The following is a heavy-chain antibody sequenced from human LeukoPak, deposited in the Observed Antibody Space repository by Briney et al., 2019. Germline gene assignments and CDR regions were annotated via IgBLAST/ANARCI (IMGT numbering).Heavy chain of an antibody. CDR3: AGCTYYDFWSGYYFTGYMDV. J-gene: IGHJ6*03. Sequence: SETLSLTCTVSGGSISSYYRSWIRQPPEKGLEWIGHIYYSGSTNYNPSLKSRVTISVDTSKNQFSLKLSSVTAADTAVYYCAGCTYYDFWSGYYFTGYMDVWGKGTTVTVSS. V-gene: IGHV4-59*01. CDR1: GGSISSYY. D-gene: IGHD3-3*01. CDR2: IYYSGST.